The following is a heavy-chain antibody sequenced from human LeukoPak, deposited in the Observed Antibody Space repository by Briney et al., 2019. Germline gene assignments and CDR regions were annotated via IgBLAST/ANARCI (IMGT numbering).Heavy chain of an antibody. CDR1: GGSISSGDYY. Sequence: SQTLSLTCTVSGGSISSGDYYWSWIRQPPGKGLEWIGYIYYSGSTYCNPSLKSRVTISVDTSKNQFSLKLSSVTAADTAVYYCARDYGDYDGNYYYGMDVWGQGTTVTVSS. D-gene: IGHD4-17*01. CDR2: IYYSGST. J-gene: IGHJ6*02. V-gene: IGHV4-30-4*01. CDR3: ARDYGDYDGNYYYGMDV.